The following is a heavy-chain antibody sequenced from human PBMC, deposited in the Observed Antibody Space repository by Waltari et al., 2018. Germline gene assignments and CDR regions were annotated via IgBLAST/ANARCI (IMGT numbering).Heavy chain of an antibody. CDR1: GGNFSNFA. J-gene: IGHJ4*02. V-gene: IGHV1-69*01. CDR3: ATVRAARPY. CDR2: IIPKFGAA. D-gene: IGHD6-6*01. Sequence: QVQLVQSGAEVKKPGSSVKVSCKASGGNFSNFAISWVRQAPGQGLEWMGGIIPKFGAASYAQGSQDRVTITADGSTTTDYMDVTSLRSDDTAVYYCATVRAARPYWGQGTLVTVSS.